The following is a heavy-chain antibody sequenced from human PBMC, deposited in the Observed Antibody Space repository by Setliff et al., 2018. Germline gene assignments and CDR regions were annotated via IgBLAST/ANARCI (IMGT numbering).Heavy chain of an antibody. CDR3: AGQGPIFGSGLIPGFDQ. CDR2: VSVSGDNT. CDR1: GLTFNSYA. J-gene: IGHJ4*02. V-gene: IGHV3-23*01. Sequence: GGSLRLSCAASGLTFNSYAMSWVRQAPGKGLEWVSSVSVSGDNTYYTDSVKGRFTTSRDNSKNTLSLQMSSLGTEDTAIHFCAGQGPIFGSGLIPGFDQWGQGTMVTVSS. D-gene: IGHD3-16*01.